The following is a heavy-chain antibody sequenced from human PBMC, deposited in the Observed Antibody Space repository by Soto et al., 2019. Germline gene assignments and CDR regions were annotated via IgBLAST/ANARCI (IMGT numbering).Heavy chain of an antibody. Sequence: QVQLQQWGAGLVKPSETLSLTCAVYGGSFSNYYWTWIRQPPGKGLEWIGEINHSGSSNYNPSLKNRVTMSVDPSKNQFSLRLNSLTAAETAVYYCVAYLRSHCYAMDVWGHGTPVTVS. CDR1: GGSFSNYY. V-gene: IGHV4-34*01. CDR3: VAYLRSHCYAMDV. CDR2: INHSGSS. J-gene: IGHJ6*02.